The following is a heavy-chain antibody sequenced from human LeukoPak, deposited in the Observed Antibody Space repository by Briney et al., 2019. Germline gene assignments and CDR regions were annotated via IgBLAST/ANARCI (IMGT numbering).Heavy chain of an antibody. CDR3: ARGGAARPGDV. Sequence: SETLSLTCTVSGGSISSGGYYWSWIRQHPGKGLEWIGYIYYSGSTYYNPSLKSRVTISVDTSKNQFSLKLTSVTAADTAMYYCARGGAARPGDVWGQGTTVTVS. V-gene: IGHV4-31*03. CDR1: GGSISSGGYY. D-gene: IGHD6-6*01. J-gene: IGHJ6*02. CDR2: IYYSGST.